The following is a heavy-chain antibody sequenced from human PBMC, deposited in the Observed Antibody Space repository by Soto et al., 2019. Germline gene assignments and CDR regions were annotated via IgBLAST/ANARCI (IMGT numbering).Heavy chain of an antibody. V-gene: IGHV4-34*01. CDR3: ARGPVLSGWLQLRVAREWFAY. CDR2: INHSGST. J-gene: IGHJ4*02. D-gene: IGHD5-12*01. Sequence: QVQLQQWGAGLLKPSETLSLTCAVYGGSFSGYYWSWIRQSPGKGLEWIGEINHSGSTNYNPSLRSRVTISVDTSKNQFSLKLSSVTAADTAVYYCARGPVLSGWLQLRVAREWFAYGGQGTLVTVSS. CDR1: GGSFSGYY.